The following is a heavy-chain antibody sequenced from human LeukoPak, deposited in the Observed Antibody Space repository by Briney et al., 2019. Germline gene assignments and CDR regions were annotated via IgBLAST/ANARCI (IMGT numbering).Heavy chain of an antibody. CDR3: AKVNIAAAGNDY. D-gene: IGHD6-13*01. CDR1: GFIFSSYG. CDR2: IWYDGSKK. Sequence: GRSLRLSCAASGFIFSSYGMHWVRQAPGKGLEWVAVIWYDGSKKYYAESVKGRFNISRDNSKNTLYLQMNSLRAEDTAVYYCAKVNIAAAGNDYWGQGTLVTVSS. J-gene: IGHJ4*02. V-gene: IGHV3-33*06.